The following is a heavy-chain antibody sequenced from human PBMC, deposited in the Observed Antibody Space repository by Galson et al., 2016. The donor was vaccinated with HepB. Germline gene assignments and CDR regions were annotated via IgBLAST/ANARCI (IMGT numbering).Heavy chain of an antibody. CDR1: GFTFSAST. J-gene: IGHJ3*02. V-gene: IGHV3-73*01. Sequence: SLRLSCAASGFTFSASTMHWVRQASGKGLEWVGRIRSKANSYATAYAASVKGRFTISRDDSKNTTYLQMNSLKTEDTAVYYCTRQAFRRPGTDGAFDIWGLGTLVTVSS. CDR3: TRQAFRRPGTDGAFDI. CDR2: IRSKANSYAT. D-gene: IGHD1-1*01.